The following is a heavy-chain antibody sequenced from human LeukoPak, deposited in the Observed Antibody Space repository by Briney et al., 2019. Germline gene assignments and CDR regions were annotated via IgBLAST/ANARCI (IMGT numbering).Heavy chain of an antibody. J-gene: IGHJ5*02. Sequence: PSETLSLTCTVSDDAITGFSWSWIRQPPGKGLEWIGYIYYSGDTNYNPSLQSRVTLSVDTSKNQFSLKLTSVTAADTAVYYCVRGPYGSGISNWFDPWGQGTLVIVSS. D-gene: IGHD3-10*01. CDR1: DDAITGFS. V-gene: IGHV4-59*01. CDR3: VRGPYGSGISNWFDP. CDR2: IYYSGDT.